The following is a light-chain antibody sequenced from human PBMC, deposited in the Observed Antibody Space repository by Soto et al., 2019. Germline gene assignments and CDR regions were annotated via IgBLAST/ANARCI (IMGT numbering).Light chain of an antibody. CDR2: KAS. V-gene: IGKV1-5*03. CDR3: QHYNSYSEA. Sequence: IHLLQSPTSLSASVGDRVTITCRSSRGISSYLAWYQQKPGKAPKLLIYKASTLKSGVPSRFSGSGSGTEFTLTISSLQPDDFATYYCQHYNSYSEAFGQGTKVDIK. CDR1: RGISSY. J-gene: IGKJ1*01.